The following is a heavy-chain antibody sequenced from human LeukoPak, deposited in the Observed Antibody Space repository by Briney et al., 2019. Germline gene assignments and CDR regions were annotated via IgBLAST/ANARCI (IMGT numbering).Heavy chain of an antibody. D-gene: IGHD3-22*01. V-gene: IGHV3-21*01. Sequence: GGSLRLSCAASGFTFSSYNMNWVRQAPGKGLEWVSSISSSSSYIYYADSVKGRFTISRDNAKNSLYLQMNSLRAEDTAVYYCARAIYDKGALFDYWGQGTLVTVSS. CDR2: ISSSSSYI. CDR1: GFTFSSYN. CDR3: ARAIYDKGALFDY. J-gene: IGHJ4*02.